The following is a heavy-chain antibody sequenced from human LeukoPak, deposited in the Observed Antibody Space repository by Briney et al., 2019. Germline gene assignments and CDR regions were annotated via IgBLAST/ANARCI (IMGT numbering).Heavy chain of an antibody. Sequence: ASVKVSCKASGYTFTGYYMHWVRQAPGQGLEWMGWINPSSGGTNYAEKFQGRVTMTRDTSISTAYMELSRLRSDDTAVYYCARGGMRSSGYYYYFDYWGQGTLVTVSS. CDR1: GYTFTGYY. D-gene: IGHD3-22*01. J-gene: IGHJ4*02. CDR3: ARGGMRSSGYYYYFDY. CDR2: INPSSGGT. V-gene: IGHV1-2*02.